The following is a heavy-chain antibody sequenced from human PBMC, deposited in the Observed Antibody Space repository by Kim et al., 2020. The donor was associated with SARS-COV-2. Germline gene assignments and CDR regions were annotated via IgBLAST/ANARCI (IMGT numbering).Heavy chain of an antibody. D-gene: IGHD6-13*01. V-gene: IGHV5-51*01. Sequence: YSPSYQGQVTISADKSISTAYLQWSSLKASDTAMYYCAITAAADDYFDYWGQGTLVTVSS. CDR3: AITAAADDYFDY. J-gene: IGHJ4*02.